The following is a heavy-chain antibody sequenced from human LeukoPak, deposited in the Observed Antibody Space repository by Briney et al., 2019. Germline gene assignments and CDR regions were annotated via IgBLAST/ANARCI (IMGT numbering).Heavy chain of an antibody. D-gene: IGHD2-15*01. J-gene: IGHJ3*02. CDR1: GFTFSSYG. V-gene: IGHV3-33*01. CDR3: ARVLCSGGTCLDAFDI. CDR2: IWYDGSNK. Sequence: GGSLRLSCVASGFTFSSYGMYWVRQAPGKGLEWVAVIWYDGSNKYYADSVKGRFTISGDNSKNTLYLQMNSLRAEDTAVYYCARVLCSGGTCLDAFDIWGQGTMVTVSS.